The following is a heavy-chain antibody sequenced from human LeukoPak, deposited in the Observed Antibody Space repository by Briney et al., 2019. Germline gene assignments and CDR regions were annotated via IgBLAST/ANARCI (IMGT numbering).Heavy chain of an antibody. V-gene: IGHV4-39*07. Sequence: SETLSLTCTVSGGSISSSNYYWGWIRQPPGKGLEWIGEINHSGSTNYNPSLKSRVTISVDTSKNQFSLKLSSVTAADTAVYYCARLLYDFWSGYGSWFDPWGQGTLVTVSS. J-gene: IGHJ5*02. CDR2: INHSGST. CDR3: ARLLYDFWSGYGSWFDP. D-gene: IGHD3-3*01. CDR1: GGSISSSNYY.